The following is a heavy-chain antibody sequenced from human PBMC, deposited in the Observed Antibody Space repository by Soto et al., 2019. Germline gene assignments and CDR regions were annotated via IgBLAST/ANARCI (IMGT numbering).Heavy chain of an antibody. V-gene: IGHV3-30-3*01. J-gene: IGHJ4*02. CDR2: ISYDGSNK. CDR3: ARARLDTPALDY. Sequence: QVQLVESGGGVVQPGRSLRLSCAASGFTFSSYAIHWVRQAPGKGLEWVAVISYDGSNKYYADSVKGRFTISRDNSKNTLYLQMNSLRAEDTAVYYCARARLDTPALDYWGQGTLVTVSS. CDR1: GFTFSSYA. D-gene: IGHD2-2*01.